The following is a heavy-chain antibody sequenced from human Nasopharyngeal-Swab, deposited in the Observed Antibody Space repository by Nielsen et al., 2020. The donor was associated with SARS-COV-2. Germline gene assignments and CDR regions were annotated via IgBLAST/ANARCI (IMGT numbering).Heavy chain of an antibody. J-gene: IGHJ5*02. CDR3: ARGVVGNYDYVWGSYRYDNWFDP. Sequence: WIRQPPGKGLEWIGYIYYSGGTNYNPSLKSRVTISVDTSKNQFSLKLSSVTAADTAVYYCARGVVGNYDYVWGSYRYDNWFDPWGQGTLVTVSS. CDR2: IYYSGGT. V-gene: IGHV4-59*01. D-gene: IGHD3-16*02.